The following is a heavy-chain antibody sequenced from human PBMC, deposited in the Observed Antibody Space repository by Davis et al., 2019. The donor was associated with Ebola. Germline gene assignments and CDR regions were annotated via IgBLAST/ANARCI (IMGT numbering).Heavy chain of an antibody. V-gene: IGHV5-10-1*04. CDR1: GYSFTSYW. D-gene: IGHD4-11*01. CDR3: ARLPYRDYRGDF. J-gene: IGHJ4*02. CDR2: IDPSDSYT. Sequence: GESLKISCKASGYSFTSYWISWVRQMPGKGLEWMGRIDPSDSYTNYSPSFQGQVTISADKSISTAYLQWRSLKASDTAMYYCARLPYRDYRGDFWGQGTLVTVSS.